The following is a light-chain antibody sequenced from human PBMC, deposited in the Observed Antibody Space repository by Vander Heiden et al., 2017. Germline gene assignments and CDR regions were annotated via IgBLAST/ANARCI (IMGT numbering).Light chain of an antibody. Sequence: EIVLTQSPGTLSLSPGESATLPYRASQSVSSSYLAWYQQKPGQAPRLLIYGASSRATGIPDRFSGSGSGTDFTLTISRLEPEDFAVYYCQQYGSSSWTFGQGTKVEIK. V-gene: IGKV3-20*01. CDR2: GAS. CDR3: QQYGSSSWT. CDR1: QSVSSSY. J-gene: IGKJ1*01.